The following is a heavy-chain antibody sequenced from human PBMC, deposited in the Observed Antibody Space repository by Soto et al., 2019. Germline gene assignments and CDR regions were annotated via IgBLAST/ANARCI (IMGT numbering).Heavy chain of an antibody. CDR3: ARGSTDYPPYFDY. CDR1: GGSITSVGYS. Sequence: QLQLQESGSGLVKPSQTLSLTCAVSGGSITSVGYSWSWIRQAPGKGLEWLAYIYQSGSAYYNPSLKSRVTISIDKSKNQFSLKLISVTAADTAVYYCARGSTDYPPYFDYWGQGTLVTVSS. CDR2: IYQSGSA. J-gene: IGHJ4*02. D-gene: IGHD2-8*02. V-gene: IGHV4-30-2*01.